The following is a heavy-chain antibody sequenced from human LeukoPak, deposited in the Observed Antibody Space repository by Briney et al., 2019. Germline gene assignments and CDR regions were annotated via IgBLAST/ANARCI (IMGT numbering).Heavy chain of an antibody. J-gene: IGHJ4*02. CDR3: ARAGNYYDSSGYYYDIFDY. CDR1: GFTFSSYG. D-gene: IGHD3-22*01. V-gene: IGHV3-23*01. Sequence: PGGSLRLSCAASGFTFSSYGMSWVRQAPGKGLEWVSAISGSGGSTYYADSVKGRFTISRDNSKNTLYLQMNSLRAEDTAVYYCARAGNYYDSSGYYYDIFDYWGQGTLVTVSS. CDR2: ISGSGGST.